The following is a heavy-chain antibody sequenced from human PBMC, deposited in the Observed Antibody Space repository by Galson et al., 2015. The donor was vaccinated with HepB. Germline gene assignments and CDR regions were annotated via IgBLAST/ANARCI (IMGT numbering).Heavy chain of an antibody. V-gene: IGHV3-49*03. CDR3: THLLTTLFGVADY. CDR1: GFTFGDNA. D-gene: IGHD3-3*01. J-gene: IGHJ4*02. Sequence: SLRLSCAASGFTFGDNAMSWFRQAPGKGLEWVGFIRSKAYGGTTEYAASVKGRFTISRDDSKSVAYLQMNSLITEDTAVYYCTHLLTTLFGVADYWGQGTLVTVSS. CDR2: IRSKAYGGTT.